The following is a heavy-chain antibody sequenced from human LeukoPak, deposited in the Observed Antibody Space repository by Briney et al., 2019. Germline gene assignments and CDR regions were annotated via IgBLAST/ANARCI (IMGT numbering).Heavy chain of an antibody. CDR2: INPSGGST. J-gene: IGHJ4*02. CDR1: GYTFTSYF. V-gene: IGHV1-46*01. D-gene: IGHD3-10*01. Sequence: ASVKVSCKASGYTFTSYFMHWVRQAPGQGLEWMGVINPSGGSTSYAQKFQGRVTMTRDTSTSTVYMELSSLRSEDTALYYCARDRYGSGGAYYFDYWGQGSLVTVSS. CDR3: ARDRYGSGGAYYFDY.